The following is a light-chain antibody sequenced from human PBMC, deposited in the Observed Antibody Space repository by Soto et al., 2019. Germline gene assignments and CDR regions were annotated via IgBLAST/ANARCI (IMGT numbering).Light chain of an antibody. CDR3: QSYDSSLSGFYV. CDR1: SSNIGAGYD. CDR2: GNS. J-gene: IGLJ1*01. Sequence: QSVLTQPPSLYGAPGQRVTISCTGSSSNIGAGYDVHWYQQLPGTAPKLLIYGNSNRPSGVPDRFSGSKSGTSASLAITGLQAEDEADYYCQSYDSSLSGFYVFGTGTKVTVL. V-gene: IGLV1-40*01.